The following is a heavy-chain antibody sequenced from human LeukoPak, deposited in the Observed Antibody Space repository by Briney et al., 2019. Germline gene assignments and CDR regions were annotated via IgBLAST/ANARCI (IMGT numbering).Heavy chain of an antibody. V-gene: IGHV3-13*04. CDR2: IGTTGDT. CDR3: ARGLYYYDSNGYYGDTFDI. J-gene: IGHJ3*02. Sequence: PGGSLRLSCAASGFTFSSYDMHWGRQATGKGLEWVSGIGTTGDTYYPGSVKGRFTISRENAKNSLYLQMNSLRAGDTAVYYCARGLYYYDSNGYYGDTFDIWGQGTMVTVSS. CDR1: GFTFSSYD. D-gene: IGHD3-22*01.